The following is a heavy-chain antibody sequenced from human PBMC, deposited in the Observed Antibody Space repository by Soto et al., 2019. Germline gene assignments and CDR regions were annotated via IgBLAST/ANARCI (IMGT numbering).Heavy chain of an antibody. CDR2: IVVGSGNT. J-gene: IGHJ3*02. Sequence: GASVKVSCKASGFTFTSSAVQWVRQARGQRLEWIGWIVVGSGNTNYAQKFQERVTITRDMSTSTAYMELSSLRSEDTAVYYCASAYPTYYDILTGYHPLRDAFDISGQGT. CDR3: ASAYPTYYDILTGYHPLRDAFDI. V-gene: IGHV1-58*01. CDR1: GFTFTSSA. D-gene: IGHD3-9*01.